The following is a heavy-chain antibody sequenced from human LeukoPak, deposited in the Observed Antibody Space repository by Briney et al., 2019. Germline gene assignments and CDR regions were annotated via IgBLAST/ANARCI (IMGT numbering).Heavy chain of an antibody. CDR2: INHSGST. D-gene: IGHD3-3*01. CDR1: GGSFSGYY. J-gene: IGHJ5*02. CDR3: ARPAIWFDP. Sequence: SETLSLTCAVYGGSFSGYYWSWIRQPPGKGLEWIGEINHSGSTNYNPSLKSRVTISVDTSKNQFSLKLSSVTAEDTAVYYCARPAIWFDPWGQGTLVTVSS. V-gene: IGHV4-34*01.